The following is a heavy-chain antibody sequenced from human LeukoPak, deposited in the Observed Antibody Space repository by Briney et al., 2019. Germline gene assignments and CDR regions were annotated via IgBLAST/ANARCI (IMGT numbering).Heavy chain of an antibody. CDR2: ISGSDGST. CDR3: AELGITMIGGV. CDR1: GFSFSSYA. J-gene: IGHJ6*04. V-gene: IGHV3-23*01. D-gene: IGHD3-10*02. Sequence: GGSLRLSCAASGFSFSSYAMSWVRQAPGKGLEWVSGISGSDGSTYYADSVKGRFTISRDNSKNTLYLQMNSLRAEDTAVYYCAELGITMIGGVWGKGTTVTISS.